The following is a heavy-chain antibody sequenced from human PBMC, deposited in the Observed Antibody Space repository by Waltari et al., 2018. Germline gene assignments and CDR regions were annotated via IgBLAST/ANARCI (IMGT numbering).Heavy chain of an antibody. V-gene: IGHV3-23*01. CDR2: ISGRGGST. J-gene: IGHJ6*02. CDR3: AKDPVRYGSGRRPYYYGMDV. Sequence: GKGWGGGSAISGRGGSTYYADAGKGRFTISRDNSKNTLYLQMNSLRAEDTAVYYCAKDPVRYGSGRRPYYYGMDVWGQGTTVTVSS. D-gene: IGHD3-10*01.